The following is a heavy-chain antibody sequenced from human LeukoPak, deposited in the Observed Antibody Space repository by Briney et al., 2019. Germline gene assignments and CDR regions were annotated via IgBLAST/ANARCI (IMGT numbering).Heavy chain of an antibody. CDR2: IYYSGST. CDR1: GGSISTYY. CDR3: ARDGARLTGTYGMDV. D-gene: IGHD6-6*01. V-gene: IGHV4-59*01. Sequence: SETLSLTCTVSGGSISTYYWSWIRQPPGKGLEWIGFIYYSGSTNYNPSLTSRASISVDTSKNQLSLKLTSVTAADTALYYCARDGARLTGTYGMDVWGQGTTVTVSS. J-gene: IGHJ6*02.